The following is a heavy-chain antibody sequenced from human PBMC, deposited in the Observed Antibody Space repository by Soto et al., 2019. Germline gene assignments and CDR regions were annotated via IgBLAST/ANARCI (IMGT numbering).Heavy chain of an antibody. Sequence: GGSLRLSCAASGFTFSSYAVSWVRQAPGKGPEWISSISGSGSTIYYADSVKGRFTISRDNSKNTLYLQVSSLRAEDTAVYYCAKVFYYYDSSGYYYFDYWGQGTLVTVSS. CDR3: AKVFYYYDSSGYYYFDY. D-gene: IGHD3-22*01. CDR1: GFTFSSYA. V-gene: IGHV3-23*01. CDR2: ISGSGSTI. J-gene: IGHJ4*02.